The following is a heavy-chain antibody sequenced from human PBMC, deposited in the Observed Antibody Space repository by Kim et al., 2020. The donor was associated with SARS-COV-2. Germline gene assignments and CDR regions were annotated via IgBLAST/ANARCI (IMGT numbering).Heavy chain of an antibody. V-gene: IGHV1-8*01. CDR3: VASRWHARDVEY. Sequence: ASVKVSCKASGYTFTSYDINWVRQATGQGLEWMGWMDPNSDNTGYAEKFQGRVTMTRNTSKNTAYMELRSLRFEDTAVYYCVASRWHARDVEYWGQGALV. J-gene: IGHJ4*02. CDR2: MDPNSDNT. D-gene: IGHD6-13*01. CDR1: GYTFTSYD.